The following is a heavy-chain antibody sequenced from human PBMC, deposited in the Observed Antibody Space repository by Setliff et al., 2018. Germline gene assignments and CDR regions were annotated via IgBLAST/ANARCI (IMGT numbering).Heavy chain of an antibody. CDR3: ARSAGYSSSWYNYYYGMDV. Sequence: TSETLSLTCAVSGYSISSGYYWGWIRQPPGKGLEWIGSIYSGSTYYNPSLKSRVTISVDTSKNQFSLKLSSVTAADTAVYYCARSAGYSSSWYNYYYGMDVWGQGTTVTVSS. D-gene: IGHD6-13*01. V-gene: IGHV4-38-2*01. CDR2: IYSGST. J-gene: IGHJ6*02. CDR1: GYSISSGYY.